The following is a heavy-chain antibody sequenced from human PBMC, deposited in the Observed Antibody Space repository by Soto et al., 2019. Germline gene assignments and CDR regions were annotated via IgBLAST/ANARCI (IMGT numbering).Heavy chain of an antibody. CDR3: ARIIGYCRNNDCSWTFDI. V-gene: IGHV5-51*01. Sequence: GESPKISCKTSGYSFISYWVAWVRQKPGKGLEWMGTFYPGDSTSTYSPSFQGQVTISVDKSISTAYLHLSSLKASDTAMYYCARIIGYCRNNDCSWTFDIWGQGTTVTVSS. D-gene: IGHD2-2*03. CDR2: FYPGDSTS. CDR1: GYSFISYW. J-gene: IGHJ3*02.